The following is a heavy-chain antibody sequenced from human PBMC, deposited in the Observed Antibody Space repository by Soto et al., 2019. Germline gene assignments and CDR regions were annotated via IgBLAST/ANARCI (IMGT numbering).Heavy chain of an antibody. J-gene: IGHJ6*02. D-gene: IGHD3-3*01. Sequence: PGGSLRLSCAASGFTFSSYAMHWVRQAPGKGLEWVAVISYDGSNKYYADSVKGRFTISRDNSKNTLYLQMNSLRAEDTAVYYCARAAYDFWSGYLYYYYYYGMDVWGQGTTVTVSS. CDR3: ARAAYDFWSGYLYYYYYYGMDV. CDR2: ISYDGSNK. CDR1: GFTFSSYA. V-gene: IGHV3-30-3*01.